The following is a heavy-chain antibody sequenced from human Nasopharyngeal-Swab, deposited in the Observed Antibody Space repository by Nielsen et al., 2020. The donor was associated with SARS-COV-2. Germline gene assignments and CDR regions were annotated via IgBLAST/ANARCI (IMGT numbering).Heavy chain of an antibody. V-gene: IGHV3-9*01. Sequence: SLTISCAASGFTFDDYAMHLVRQAPGKGLEWVSGISWNSGSIGYADSVKGRFTISRDNAKNSLYLQMNSLRAEDTALYYCAKDKRVVTYYFDYWGQGTLVTVSS. CDR1: GFTFDDYA. J-gene: IGHJ4*02. D-gene: IGHD3-22*01. CDR2: ISWNSGSI. CDR3: AKDKRVVTYYFDY.